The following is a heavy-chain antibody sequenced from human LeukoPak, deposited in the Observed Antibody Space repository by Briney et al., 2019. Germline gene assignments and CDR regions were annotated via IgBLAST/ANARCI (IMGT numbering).Heavy chain of an antibody. CDR3: ARANYDFWSGYPNWFDP. J-gene: IGHJ5*02. CDR1: GGSISSYS. Sequence: PSETLSLTCTVSGGSISSYSWSWSRQPPGKGLEWIGYIYYSGSTNYNPSLKSRVTISVDTSKNQFSLKLSSVTAADTAVYYCARANYDFWSGYPNWFDPWGQGTLVTVSS. D-gene: IGHD3-3*01. CDR2: IYYSGST. V-gene: IGHV4-59*01.